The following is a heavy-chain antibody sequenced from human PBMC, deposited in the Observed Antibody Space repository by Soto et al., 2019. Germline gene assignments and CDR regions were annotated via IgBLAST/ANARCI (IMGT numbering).Heavy chain of an antibody. D-gene: IGHD4-4*01. Sequence: PGGSLRLSCAASGFTFSSYSMNWVRQAPGKGLEWVSSISSSSSYIYYADSVKGRFTISRDNAKNSLYLQMNSLRAEDTAVYYCARDGRRDYTEYRHYYYYGMDVWGQGTTVTVSS. CDR1: GFTFSSYS. J-gene: IGHJ6*02. CDR3: ARDGRRDYTEYRHYYYYGMDV. V-gene: IGHV3-21*01. CDR2: ISSSSSYI.